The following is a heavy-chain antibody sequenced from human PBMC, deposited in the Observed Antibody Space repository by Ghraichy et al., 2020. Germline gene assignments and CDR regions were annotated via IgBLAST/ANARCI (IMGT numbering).Heavy chain of an antibody. CDR3: AGLRPPFDY. Sequence: SETLSLTCAVYGGSFSGYYWSWIRQLPGKGLEWIGEINHSGSTNYNPSLKSRVTISVDTSKNQFSLKLSSVTAADTAVYYCAGLRPPFDYWGQGTLVTVSS. CDR2: INHSGST. CDR1: GGSFSGYY. V-gene: IGHV4-34*01. J-gene: IGHJ4*02.